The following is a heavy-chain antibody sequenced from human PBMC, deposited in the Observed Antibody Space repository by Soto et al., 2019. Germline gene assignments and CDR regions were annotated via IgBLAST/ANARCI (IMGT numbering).Heavy chain of an antibody. Sequence: QVQLVQSGAEVKKPGASVKVSCKASGYTFTGYYMHWVRQAPGQGLEWMGWINPNSGGTNYAQKFQGWVTMTRDTSVSTAYVELSRLRSDDTAVYYCARDRGGSGSYRFDYWGQGTLVTVSS. V-gene: IGHV1-2*04. CDR3: ARDRGGSGSYRFDY. CDR2: INPNSGGT. CDR1: GYTFTGYY. D-gene: IGHD3-10*01. J-gene: IGHJ4*02.